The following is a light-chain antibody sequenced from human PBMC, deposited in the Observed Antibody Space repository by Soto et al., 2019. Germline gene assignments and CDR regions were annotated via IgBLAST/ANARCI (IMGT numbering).Light chain of an antibody. CDR2: DAS. V-gene: IGKV3-11*01. CDR1: QSVSSH. J-gene: IGKJ5*01. CDR3: QQYTGPPTT. Sequence: EIVLTQSPATLSLSPGERATVSCRASQSVSSHLAWYQQKRGQANRLLIYDASSRASGIPARFSGSGSGTDFTLTITRLEPEESAVYFCQQYTGPPTTVGQGTRLEIK.